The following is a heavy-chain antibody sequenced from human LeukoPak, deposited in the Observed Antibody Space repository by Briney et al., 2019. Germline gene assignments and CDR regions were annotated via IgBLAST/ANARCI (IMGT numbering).Heavy chain of an antibody. J-gene: IGHJ4*02. Sequence: ASVKVSCKASGYTFTGYYMRWVRQAPGQGLEWMGWINPNSGGTNYAQKFQGRVTMTRDTSTSTAYMELSRLRSDDTAVYYCARRRTSGWYPDYFDYWGQGTLVTVSS. CDR3: ARRRTSGWYPDYFDY. CDR1: GYTFTGYY. V-gene: IGHV1-2*02. D-gene: IGHD6-19*01. CDR2: INPNSGGT.